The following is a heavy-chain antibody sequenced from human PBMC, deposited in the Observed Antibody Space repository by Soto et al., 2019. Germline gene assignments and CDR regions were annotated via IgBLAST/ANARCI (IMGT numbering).Heavy chain of an antibody. D-gene: IGHD5-12*01. Sequence: QLQLQESGPGLVKPSETLSLTCSVSGGSISSSGSHWGWIRQPPGKGLEWIGTISYSGTTYDNPSLHTRVTISVDTSKNHFSLSLRSVTAADTAVYDCTSNGRGFSGYDYDYGGQGTLVTVSS. CDR3: TSNGRGFSGYDYDY. J-gene: IGHJ4*02. CDR2: ISYSGTT. V-gene: IGHV4-39*01. CDR1: GGSISSSGSH.